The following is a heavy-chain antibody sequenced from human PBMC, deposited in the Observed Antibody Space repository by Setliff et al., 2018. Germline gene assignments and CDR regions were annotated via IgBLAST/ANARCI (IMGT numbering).Heavy chain of an antibody. CDR3: ARDGSVRGVDEYFDY. J-gene: IGHJ4*02. D-gene: IGHD1-26*01. V-gene: IGHV3-74*01. CDR1: GFTFSSYW. Sequence: PGGSLRLSCAASGFTFSSYWMHWVRQAPGRGLVWVSRINSDGSTTNYADSVKGRFTISRDNAKNTLYLQMNSLRAEDTAVYFCARDGSVRGVDEYFDYWGQGTLVTVSS. CDR2: INSDGSTT.